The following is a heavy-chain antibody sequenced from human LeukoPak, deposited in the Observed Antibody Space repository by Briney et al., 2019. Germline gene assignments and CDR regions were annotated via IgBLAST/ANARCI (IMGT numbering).Heavy chain of an antibody. CDR1: GGSISSYY. Sequence: SETLSLTCTVSGGSISSYYWSWIRQPAGKGLEWIGRIYTSGSTNYNPSLKSRVTMSVDTSKNQFSLKLSSVTAADTAVYYCARDRCSGGSCYPFDYWGQGTLVTVSS. V-gene: IGHV4-4*07. CDR3: ARDRCSGGSCYPFDY. D-gene: IGHD2-15*01. J-gene: IGHJ4*02. CDR2: IYTSGST.